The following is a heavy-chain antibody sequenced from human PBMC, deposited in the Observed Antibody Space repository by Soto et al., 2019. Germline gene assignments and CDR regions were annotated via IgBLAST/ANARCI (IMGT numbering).Heavy chain of an antibody. J-gene: IGHJ4*02. Sequence: QVQLVQSGSEVKKPGSSVKVSCKASGGTFSSHAISWVRQAPGQGLEWMGCIIPIFGATNYAQKFQGRVTITADESTATAYMELSSLRSEDTAVYYCARALFYEFWSGYYREKYFDYWGRGSLVSVSS. D-gene: IGHD3-3*01. CDR1: GGTFSSHA. V-gene: IGHV1-69*12. CDR3: ARALFYEFWSGYYREKYFDY. CDR2: IIPIFGAT.